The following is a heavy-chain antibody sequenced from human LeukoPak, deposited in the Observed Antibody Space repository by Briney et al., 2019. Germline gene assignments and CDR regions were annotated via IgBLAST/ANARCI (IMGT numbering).Heavy chain of an antibody. J-gene: IGHJ3*02. CDR2: INPNSGGT. Sequence: ASVKVSCKASGYTFTGYYMHWVRQAPGQGLEWMGWINPNSGGTNYAQKFQGRVTMTRDTSISTAYMELSRLRSDDTAVYYCARERCSSTSCYEDAFDIWGQGTMVTASS. V-gene: IGHV1-2*02. CDR3: ARERCSSTSCYEDAFDI. D-gene: IGHD2-2*01. CDR1: GYTFTGYY.